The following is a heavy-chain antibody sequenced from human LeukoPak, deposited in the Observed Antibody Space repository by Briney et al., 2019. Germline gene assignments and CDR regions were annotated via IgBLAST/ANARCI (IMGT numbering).Heavy chain of an antibody. D-gene: IGHD3-10*02. CDR3: AELGITKIGGV. Sequence: GGSLRLSCEASGFTFSSYNMNWVRQAPGKGLEWVSYISSSGSTIYYADSVKGRFTISRDNAKNSLYLQMNSLRAEDTAVYYCAELGITKIGGVWGKGTTVTISS. CDR1: GFTFSSYN. J-gene: IGHJ6*04. CDR2: ISSSGSTI. V-gene: IGHV3-48*04.